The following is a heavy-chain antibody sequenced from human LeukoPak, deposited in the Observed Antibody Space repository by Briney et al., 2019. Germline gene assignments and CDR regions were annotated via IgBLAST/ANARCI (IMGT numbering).Heavy chain of an antibody. Sequence: SETLSLTCTVSGGSISSYYWSWIRQPPGKGLEWIGYIYYSGSTNYNPSLKSRVTISVDTSKNQFSLKLSSVTAVDTAVYYCARRWSSGYYWYFDYWGQGTLVTVSS. D-gene: IGHD3-22*01. CDR3: ARRWSSGYYWYFDY. J-gene: IGHJ4*02. CDR1: GGSISSYY. CDR2: IYYSGST. V-gene: IGHV4-59*08.